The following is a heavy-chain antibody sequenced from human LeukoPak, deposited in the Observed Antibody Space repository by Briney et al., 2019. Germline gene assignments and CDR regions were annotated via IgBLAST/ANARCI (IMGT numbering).Heavy chain of an antibody. CDR2: ISTYTGNS. CDR1: GYTFSNYV. V-gene: IGHV1-18*01. Sequence: GASVKVSCKASGYTFSNYVLTWVRQAPGQGLVWMGRISTYTGNSKYAQKFQGRVTLTTDTSTSTAYMELSSLRSEDTAVYYCARATDSGYDSLPLDYWGQGTLVTVSS. CDR3: ARATDSGYDSLPLDY. J-gene: IGHJ4*02. D-gene: IGHD5-12*01.